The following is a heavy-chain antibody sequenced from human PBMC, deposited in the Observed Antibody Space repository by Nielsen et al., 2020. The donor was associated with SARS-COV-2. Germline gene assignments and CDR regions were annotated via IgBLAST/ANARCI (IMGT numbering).Heavy chain of an antibody. V-gene: IGHV3-30*18. D-gene: IGHD3-3*02. CDR2: ISYDGSNK. CDR3: AKDVLILRRSFPVDYFDY. Sequence: GGSLRLSCAASGFTFSSYGMHWVRQAPGKGLEWVAVISYDGSNKYYADSVKGRFTISRDNSKNTLYLQMNSLRAEDTAVYYCAKDVLILRRSFPVDYFDYWGQGTLVTVSS. J-gene: IGHJ4*02. CDR1: GFTFSSYG.